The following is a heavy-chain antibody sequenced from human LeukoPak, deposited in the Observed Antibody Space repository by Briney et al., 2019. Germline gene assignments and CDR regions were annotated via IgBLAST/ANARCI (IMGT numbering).Heavy chain of an antibody. V-gene: IGHV3-53*01. CDR2: IFSGGST. CDR3: ARGGGLQRRYFEY. J-gene: IGHJ4*02. D-gene: IGHD2-15*01. Sequence: GGSLRLSCEAAGFTASSSYMNWVRQAPGKGLEWVSVIFSGGSTYYAESVRGRFTISRGNSQNTLYLQMNSLRAEDTAIYYCARGGGLQRRYFEYWGQGTLLTVSS. CDR1: GFTASSSY.